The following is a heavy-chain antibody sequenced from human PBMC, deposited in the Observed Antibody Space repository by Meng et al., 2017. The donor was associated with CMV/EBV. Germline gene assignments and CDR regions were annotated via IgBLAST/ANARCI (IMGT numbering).Heavy chain of an antibody. CDR2: ISGSGGST. D-gene: IGHD6-13*01. CDR3: ARDVRYAAAGLRTFDY. Sequence: GESLKISCAASGFTFSSYAMSWVRQAPGKGLEWVSAISGSGGSTYYADSVKGRFTISRDNSKNTLYLQMNSLRAEDTAVYYCARDVRYAAAGLRTFDYWGQGTLVTVSS. CDR1: GFTFSSYA. V-gene: IGHV3-23*01. J-gene: IGHJ4*02.